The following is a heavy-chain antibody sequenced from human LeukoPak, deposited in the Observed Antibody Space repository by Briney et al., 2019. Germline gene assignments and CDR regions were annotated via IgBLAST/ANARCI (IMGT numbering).Heavy chain of an antibody. Sequence: GASVKVSCKASGYTFTGYYMHWVRQAPGQGLEWMGWINPNSGGTKYAQKFQGRVTMTRDTSISTAYMELSRLRSDDTAVYYCARGRRRYFAWSEDYWGQGTLVTVSS. CDR3: ARGRRRYFAWSEDY. V-gene: IGHV1-2*02. CDR1: GYTFTGYY. D-gene: IGHD3-9*01. J-gene: IGHJ4*02. CDR2: INPNSGGT.